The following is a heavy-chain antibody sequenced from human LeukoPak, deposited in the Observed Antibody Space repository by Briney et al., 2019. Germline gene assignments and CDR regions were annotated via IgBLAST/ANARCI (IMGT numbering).Heavy chain of an antibody. CDR2: ISSSSSTI. Sequence: HSGGSLRLSCAASRFTFSSYSMNWVRQAPGKGLERVSYISSSSSTIYYADSVKGRFTISRDNAKNSLYLQMNSLRDEDTAVYYCARDAQTDYGDYVSAFDIWGQGTMVTVSS. D-gene: IGHD4-17*01. V-gene: IGHV3-48*02. CDR3: ARDAQTDYGDYVSAFDI. J-gene: IGHJ3*02. CDR1: RFTFSSYS.